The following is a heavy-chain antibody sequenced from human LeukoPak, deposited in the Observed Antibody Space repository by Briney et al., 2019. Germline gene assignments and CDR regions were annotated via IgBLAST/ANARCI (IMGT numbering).Heavy chain of an antibody. V-gene: IGHV4-59*01. CDR1: GGSISSYY. Sequence: PSETLSLTCTVSGGSISSYYWSWIRQPPGKGLEWVGYIYYSGVTNYNPSLKSRVTISVDTSKNQYSLKLSSVTAADTAVYYCAMEGEGLRLDYWGQGTLVTVSS. J-gene: IGHJ4*02. CDR3: AMEGEGLRLDY. D-gene: IGHD5-12*01. CDR2: IYYSGVT.